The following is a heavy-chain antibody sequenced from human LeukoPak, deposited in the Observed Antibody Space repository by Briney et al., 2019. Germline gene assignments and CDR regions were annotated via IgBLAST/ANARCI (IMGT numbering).Heavy chain of an antibody. CDR2: IYYSGRT. Sequence: PSETLSLTCTVSGGSISSYYWSWIRQPPGKGLEWIGYIYYSGRTKYNRSLKSRVTISVDTSKNQFSLKLSSVTAADTAVYYCARHTLDTGYYFDYWGQGTLVTVSS. CDR3: ARHTLDTGYYFDY. V-gene: IGHV4-59*08. J-gene: IGHJ4*02. D-gene: IGHD5-18*01. CDR1: GGSISSYY.